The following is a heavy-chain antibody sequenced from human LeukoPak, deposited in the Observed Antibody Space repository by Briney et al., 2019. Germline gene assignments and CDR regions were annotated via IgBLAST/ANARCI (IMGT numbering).Heavy chain of an antibody. CDR2: IIPIFGTA. V-gene: IGHV1-69*05. CDR1: VGTLSSYD. CDR3: AREAGYSSGWDY. J-gene: IGHJ4*02. D-gene: IGHD6-19*01. Sequence: SVKVSCKASVGTLSSYDISWVRQAPGQGLEGMGGIIPIFGTANYAQKFQGRVTITTDESTSTAYMELSSLRSEDTAVYYCAREAGYSSGWDYWGQGTLVTVSS.